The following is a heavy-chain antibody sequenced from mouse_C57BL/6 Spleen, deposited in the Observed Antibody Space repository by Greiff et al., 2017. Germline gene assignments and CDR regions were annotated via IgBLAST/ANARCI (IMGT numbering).Heavy chain of an antibody. V-gene: IGHV1-74*01. Sequence: QVQLQQPGAELVKPGASVKVSCKASGYTFTSYWMHWVKQRPGQGLEWIGRIHPSDSDTNYNQKFKGKATLTVDKSSSTAYMQLSSLTSEDSAVYYCAMATTVVGDYYAMDYWGQGTSVTVSS. CDR1: GYTFTSYW. CDR3: AMATTVVGDYYAMDY. J-gene: IGHJ4*01. CDR2: IHPSDSDT. D-gene: IGHD1-1*01.